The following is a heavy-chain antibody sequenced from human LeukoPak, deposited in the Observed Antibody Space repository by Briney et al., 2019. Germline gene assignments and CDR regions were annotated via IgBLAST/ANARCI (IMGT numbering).Heavy chain of an antibody. CDR3: ARDSASGWYHAN. Sequence: GGSLRLSCAASGFTFNIYSMSWVRQAPGKALEWVSVIYSGGTTYYADSVQGRFTISRDNSKNTLYLQMNSLRAEDTAVYYCARDSASGWYHANWGQGTLVTVSS. J-gene: IGHJ4*02. D-gene: IGHD6-19*01. V-gene: IGHV3-53*01. CDR1: GFTFNIYS. CDR2: IYSGGTT.